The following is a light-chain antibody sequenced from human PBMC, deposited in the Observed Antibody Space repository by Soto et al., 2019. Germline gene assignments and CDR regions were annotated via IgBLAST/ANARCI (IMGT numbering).Light chain of an antibody. CDR2: DAS. CDR1: QGIGDT. J-gene: IGKJ4*01. V-gene: IGKV3-15*01. CDR3: QQYYSTPLT. Sequence: EVVMTQSPATLSVSPGEGVTLSCRANQGIGDTLAWYQHKPGQTPRLLIYDASTRATGVPARFSGSGSGTDFTLTISSLQAEDVAVYYCQQYYSTPLTFGGGTKVDIK.